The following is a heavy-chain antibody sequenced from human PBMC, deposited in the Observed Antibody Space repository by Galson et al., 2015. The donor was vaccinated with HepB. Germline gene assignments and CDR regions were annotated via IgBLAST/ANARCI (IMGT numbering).Heavy chain of an antibody. CDR3: TRWGSEYTFYVDMDV. V-gene: IGHV5-51*03. Sequence: QSGAEVKKPGESLQISCKASGYRFTNNWIGWVRQMPGKGLEWLGSVYPGDSDTRYNPSLQGQVTISADKSISTAYLHWSSLKASDTSVYYCTRWGSEYTFYVDMDVWGSGTTVIVSS. CDR2: VYPGDSDT. D-gene: IGHD2/OR15-2a*01. CDR1: GYRFTNNW. J-gene: IGHJ6*04.